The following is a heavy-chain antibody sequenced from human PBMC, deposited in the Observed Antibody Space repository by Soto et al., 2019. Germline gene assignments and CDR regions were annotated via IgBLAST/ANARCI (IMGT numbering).Heavy chain of an antibody. D-gene: IGHD3-10*01. CDR2: INAGNGYT. CDR1: GYTFSTYT. J-gene: IGHJ4*02. V-gene: IGHV1-3*01. Sequence: GASVKVSCKASGYTFSTYTIHWVRQAPGQRLEWMRWINAGNGYTKYSQKFQDRVTITRDTSASTAYMELTSLRSEDTAVYYCARDLASGYWGQGTLVTSP. CDR3: ARDLASGY.